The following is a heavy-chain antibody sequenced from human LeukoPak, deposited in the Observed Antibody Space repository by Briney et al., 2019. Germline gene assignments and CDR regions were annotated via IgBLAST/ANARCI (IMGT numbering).Heavy chain of an antibody. J-gene: IGHJ3*02. Sequence: GGSLRLSCAASGFTFSSYSMNWVRQAPGKGLEWVSYISSSSSTIYYADSVKGRFTISRDNAKNSLYLQMNSLRAEDTVVYYCARDLETTVTNADAFDIWGQGTMVTVSS. V-gene: IGHV3-48*01. CDR1: GFTFSSYS. CDR3: ARDLETTVTNADAFDI. D-gene: IGHD4-17*01. CDR2: ISSSSSTI.